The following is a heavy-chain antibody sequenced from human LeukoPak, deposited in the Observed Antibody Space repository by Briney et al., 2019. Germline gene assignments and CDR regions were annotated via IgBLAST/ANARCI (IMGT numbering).Heavy chain of an antibody. CDR2: IHASGST. CDR1: GDSISDYY. J-gene: IGHJ4*02. V-gene: IGHV4-4*07. D-gene: IGHD6-19*01. CDR3: ARGDGSGWYFDY. Sequence: SETLSLTCTVTGDSISDYYWSWIRQPAGKGPEWIGRIHASGSTNYNPSLKSRVTMSVDRSKNQVSLNLSSVTAADTAVYYCARGDGSGWYFDYWGQGTLVTVSS.